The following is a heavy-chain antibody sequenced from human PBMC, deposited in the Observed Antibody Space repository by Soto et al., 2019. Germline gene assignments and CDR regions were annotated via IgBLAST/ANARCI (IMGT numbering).Heavy chain of an antibody. D-gene: IGHD3-16*01. J-gene: IGHJ4*02. CDR3: ATERGDKEGYFDH. CDR1: GGSVTSDDYY. V-gene: IGHV4-30-4*01. Sequence: SETLSLTCTVSGGSVTSDDYYWTWIRQPPGKGLEWIGYISNSGSPGSHPSLKTRLSMSVDRSKNQFTLRLTSVTAADTSVYFCATERGDKEGYFDHWGQGTQVTVSS. CDR2: ISNSGSP.